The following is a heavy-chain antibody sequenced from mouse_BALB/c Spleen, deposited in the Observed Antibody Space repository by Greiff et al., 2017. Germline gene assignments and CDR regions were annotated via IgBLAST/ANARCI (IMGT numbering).Heavy chain of an antibody. Sequence: EVKLQESGPSLVKPSQTLSLTCSVTGDSITSGYWNWIRKFPGNKLEYMGYISYSGSTYYNPSLKSRISITRDTSKNQYYLQLNSVTTEDTATYYCASPFITTVGGFAYWGQGTLVTVSA. V-gene: IGHV3-8*02. CDR1: GDSITSGY. D-gene: IGHD1-1*01. CDR2: ISYSGST. J-gene: IGHJ3*01. CDR3: ASPFITTVGGFAY.